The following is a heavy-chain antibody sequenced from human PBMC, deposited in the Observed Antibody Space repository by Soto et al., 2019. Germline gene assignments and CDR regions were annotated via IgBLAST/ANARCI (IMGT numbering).Heavy chain of an antibody. Sequence: GGSLRLSCAASGFLFSNYAMNLVRQSPGKGLEWVSFVSANADGTFYADSVKGRFSISRDNSKNTLYLQMNNLRAEDTAIYYCSKGSLSFDFWGQG. CDR3: SKGSLSFDF. CDR1: GFLFSNYA. V-gene: IGHV3-23*01. J-gene: IGHJ4*02. CDR2: VSANADGT.